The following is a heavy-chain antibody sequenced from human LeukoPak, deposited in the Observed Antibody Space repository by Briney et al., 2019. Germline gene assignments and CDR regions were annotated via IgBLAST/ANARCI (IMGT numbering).Heavy chain of an antibody. CDR2: IKQDGSEK. D-gene: IGHD4-17*01. Sequence: GGSLRLSCAASGFTFSSYSMNWVRQAPGKGLEWVANIKQDGSEKYYVDSVKGRFTISRDNAKNSLYLQMNSLRAEDTAVYYCATFKTVTTFDYWGQGTLVTVSS. CDR1: GFTFSSYS. CDR3: ATFKTVTTFDY. J-gene: IGHJ4*02. V-gene: IGHV3-7*01.